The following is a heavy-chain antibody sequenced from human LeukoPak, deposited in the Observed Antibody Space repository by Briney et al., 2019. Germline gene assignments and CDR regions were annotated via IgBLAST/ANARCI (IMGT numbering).Heavy chain of an antibody. CDR2: INPNSGGT. CDR1: GYTFTGYY. V-gene: IGHV1-2*02. J-gene: IGHJ4*02. CDR3: ARGGDELILRFLEWLLFD. Sequence: ASVKVSCKASGYTFTGYYMHWVRQAPGQGLEWMGWINPNSGGTNYAQKFQGRVTMTRDTSISTAYMELSRLRSDDTAVYYCARGGDELILRFLEWLLFDWGQGTLVTVSS. D-gene: IGHD3-3*01.